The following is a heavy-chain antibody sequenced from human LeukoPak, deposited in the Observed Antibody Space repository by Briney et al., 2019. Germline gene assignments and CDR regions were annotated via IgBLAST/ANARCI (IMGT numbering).Heavy chain of an antibody. Sequence: ASVKVSCKASGYTFTGYYMHWVRQAPGQGLEWMGWINPNSGGANYAQEFQGRVTMTRDTSISTAYMELSRLRSDDTAVYYCARSRGYCSSTSCSYYYYMDVWGKGTTVTVSS. J-gene: IGHJ6*03. CDR2: INPNSGGA. D-gene: IGHD2-2*03. V-gene: IGHV1-2*02. CDR1: GYTFTGYY. CDR3: ARSRGYCSSTSCSYYYYMDV.